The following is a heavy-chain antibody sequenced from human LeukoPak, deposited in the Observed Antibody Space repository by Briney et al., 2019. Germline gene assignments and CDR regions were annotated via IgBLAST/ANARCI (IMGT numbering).Heavy chain of an antibody. D-gene: IGHD3/OR15-3a*01. CDR2: ISDSGGST. V-gene: IGHV3-23*01. Sequence: GGSLRLSCAVSGITLSNYGMSWVRQAPGKGLEWVAGISDSGGSTNYADSVKGRFTISRDNPKNTLYLQMNSLRAEDTAVYFCAKRGVVIRVILVGFHKEAHYFESWGQGALVTVSS. CDR1: GITLSNYG. J-gene: IGHJ4*02. CDR3: AKRGVVIRVILVGFHKEAHYFES.